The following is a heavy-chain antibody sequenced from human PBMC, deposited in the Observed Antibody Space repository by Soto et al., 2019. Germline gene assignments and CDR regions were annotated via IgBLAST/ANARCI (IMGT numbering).Heavy chain of an antibody. V-gene: IGHV1-8*01. D-gene: IGHD3-22*01. Sequence: QAPLEQSGAEMKKPGASVKVSCKASGYVFTSYDIDWVRQAPGQGLAWLGWMNANTGETGYAQKFQGRVAMTRDKSMSTAYMKLSSLTSDDTAVYNCARGHSSGKYNHLHSFCQLWGQGSLVSVSS. CDR2: MNANTGET. CDR3: ARGHSSGKYNHLHSFCQL. J-gene: IGHJ1*01. CDR1: GYVFTSYD.